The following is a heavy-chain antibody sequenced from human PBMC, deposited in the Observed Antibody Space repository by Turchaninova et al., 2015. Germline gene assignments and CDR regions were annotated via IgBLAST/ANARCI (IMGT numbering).Heavy chain of an antibody. CDR1: GFSFNIHA. CDR3: ARDVRTNWYYFDY. V-gene: IGHV3-33*01. J-gene: IGHJ4*02. CDR2: IWYDSSNK. Sequence: QVQLVESGGGVVQPGTSLRLSWNASGFSFNIHAMHRVRQTPGKGLEWVAVIWYDSSNKIDADSVKGRFTISRDNSDNTLYLQMNSLRFEDTGVYYCARDVRTNWYYFDYWGRGTLVTVSS. D-gene: IGHD1-1*01.